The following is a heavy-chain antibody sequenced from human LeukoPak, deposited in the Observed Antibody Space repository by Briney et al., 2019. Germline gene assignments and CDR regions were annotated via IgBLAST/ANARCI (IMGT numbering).Heavy chain of an antibody. V-gene: IGHV1-2*06. J-gene: IGHJ3*01. D-gene: IGHD4-17*01. CDR1: GYTFTDYY. CDR2: INPNSGDT. Sequence: ASVKVSCKTSGYTFTDYYMHWVRQAPGQGLEWMGRINPNSGDTNLAQSFQDRVTMTRDTSISTAYMELRSLRSDDTAAYYCTRDRGTTYASDVWGQGTMVTVSS. CDR3: TRDRGTTYASDV.